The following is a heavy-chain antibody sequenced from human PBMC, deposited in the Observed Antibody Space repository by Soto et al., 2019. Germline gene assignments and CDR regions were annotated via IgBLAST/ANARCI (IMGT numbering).Heavy chain of an antibody. CDR2: ISGSGSTR. J-gene: IGHJ4*02. D-gene: IGHD1-20*01. CDR1: GFMLNNYA. V-gene: IGHV3-23*01. Sequence: EVQLLESGGGLLQPGGSRRLSCAAYGFMLNNYAMNWVRQAPGKGLEWVSSISGSGSTRNYADSVRGRFTISRYTSKSTLYIQMDTLRAEDTAVYYCAKSPGNNGSYSFDYWGQGTLVTVSS. CDR3: AKSPGNNGSYSFDY.